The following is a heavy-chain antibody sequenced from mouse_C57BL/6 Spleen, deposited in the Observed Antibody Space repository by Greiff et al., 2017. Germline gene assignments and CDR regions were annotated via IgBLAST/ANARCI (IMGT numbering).Heavy chain of an antibody. V-gene: IGHV1-54*01. CDR2: IKPGSGGT. J-gene: IGHJ4*01. Sequence: VQLQESGAELVRPGTSVKVSCKASGYAFTNYLIEWVKQRPGQGLEWIGVIKPGSGGTNYNEKFKGKATLTADKSSSTAYMQLSSLTSEDSAVYFCARSGVGITTVVATDAMDYWGQGTSVTVSS. CDR3: ARSGVGITTVVATDAMDY. CDR1: GYAFTNYL. D-gene: IGHD1-1*01.